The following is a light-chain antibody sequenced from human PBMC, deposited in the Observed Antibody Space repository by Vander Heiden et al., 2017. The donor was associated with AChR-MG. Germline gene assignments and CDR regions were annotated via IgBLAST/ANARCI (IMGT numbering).Light chain of an antibody. V-gene: IGKV3-11*01. Sequence: EIVLTHSPAPLSLSPGERATLSCRASQRVSSYLAWYQQKPGQAPRLLIYDASNRATGIPARFSGSGSGTDFTLTISSREPEDFAVYYCQQRSNWPPLTFGGGTKVEIK. J-gene: IGKJ4*01. CDR1: QRVSSY. CDR2: DAS. CDR3: QQRSNWPPLT.